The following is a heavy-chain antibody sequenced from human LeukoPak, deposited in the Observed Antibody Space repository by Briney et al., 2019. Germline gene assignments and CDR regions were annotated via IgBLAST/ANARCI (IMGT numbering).Heavy chain of an antibody. CDR3: ARCFGVVNAKYYYYYMDV. Sequence: PGGSLRLSCAAAGFTFSSYSMNWVRQAPGKGLEWVSYISSSSSTIYYADSVKGRFTISRDNAKNSLYLQMNSLRAEDTAVYYCARCFGVVNAKYYYYYMDVWGKGTTVTVSS. CDR1: GFTFSSYS. D-gene: IGHD3-3*01. J-gene: IGHJ6*03. V-gene: IGHV3-48*01. CDR2: ISSSSSTI.